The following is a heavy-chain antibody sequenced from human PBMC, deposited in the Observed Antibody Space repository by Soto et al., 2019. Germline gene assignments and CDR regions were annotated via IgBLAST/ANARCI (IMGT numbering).Heavy chain of an antibody. CDR3: ARDPLDYYDSSAPTPD. V-gene: IGHV4-30-4*01. CDR2: IYYSGST. CDR1: GGSISSGDYY. Sequence: KSSETLSLTCTVSGGSISSGDYYWSWIRQPPGKGLEWIGYIYYSGSTYYNPSLKSRVTISVDTSKNQFSLKLSSVTAADTAVYYCARDPLDYYDSSAPTPDWGQGTLVTVSS. D-gene: IGHD3-22*01. J-gene: IGHJ4*02.